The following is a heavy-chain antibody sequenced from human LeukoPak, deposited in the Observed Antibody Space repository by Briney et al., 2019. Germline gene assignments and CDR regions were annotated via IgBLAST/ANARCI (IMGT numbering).Heavy chain of an antibody. CDR2: ISSSSSYI. V-gene: IGHV3-21*01. CDR1: GFTFSSYS. D-gene: IGHD1-26*01. J-gene: IGHJ4*02. Sequence: PGGSLRLSCAASGFTFSSYSMNWVRQAPGKGLEWVSSISSSSSYIYYADSVKGRFTISRDNAKNSLYLQVNSLRAEDTAVYYCARDRSGSYCNYWGQGTLVTVSS. CDR3: ARDRSGSYCNY.